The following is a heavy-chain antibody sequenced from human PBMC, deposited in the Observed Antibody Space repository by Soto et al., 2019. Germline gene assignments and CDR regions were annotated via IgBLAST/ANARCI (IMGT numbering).Heavy chain of an antibody. CDR2: INYSGRT. V-gene: IGHV4-30-4*01. D-gene: IGHD3-3*02. CDR1: SGSISSSDYY. CDR3: ARFSTLSRDYGVDV. Sequence: QVQLQESGPGLVKPSETLSLTCSVSSGSISSSDYYWSLIRHPPGKGLEGIGYINYSGRTYYKPSLKRRLSMSIDTSKNQFSLRLTSVTVADTVMYFCARFSTLSRDYGVDVWGQGPTVTVSS. J-gene: IGHJ6*02.